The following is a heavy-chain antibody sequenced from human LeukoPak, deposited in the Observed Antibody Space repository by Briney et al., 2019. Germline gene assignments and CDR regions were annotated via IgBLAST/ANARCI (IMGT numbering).Heavy chain of an antibody. CDR2: IYSGGST. J-gene: IGHJ5*02. V-gene: IGHV3-53*01. D-gene: IGHD6-19*01. CDR1: CFTVSSNY. Sequence: GGSLRLSCAASCFTVSSNYMSWVRQAPGKGLQWVSVIYSGGSTYYADSVKGRFTISRDNSKNTLYLQMNGLRAEDTAVYYCARSAVAGPGWIDPWGQGTLVTVSS. CDR3: ARSAVAGPGWIDP.